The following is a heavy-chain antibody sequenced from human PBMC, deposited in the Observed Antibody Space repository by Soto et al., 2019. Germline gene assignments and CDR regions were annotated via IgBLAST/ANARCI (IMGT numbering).Heavy chain of an antibody. CDR2: IWYDGSNK. J-gene: IGHJ3*02. D-gene: IGHD3-3*01. CDR3: ARLSSGNGPDAFDI. Sequence: GGSLRLSCAASGFTLSSYGMHWVRQAPGKGLEWVAVIWYDGSNKYYADSVKGRFTISRDNSKNTLYLQMNSLRAEDTAVYYCARLSSGNGPDAFDIWGQGTMVTVSS. CDR1: GFTLSSYG. V-gene: IGHV3-33*01.